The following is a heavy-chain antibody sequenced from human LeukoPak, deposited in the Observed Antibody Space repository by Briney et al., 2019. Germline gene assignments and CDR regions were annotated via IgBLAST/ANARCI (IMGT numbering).Heavy chain of an antibody. V-gene: IGHV4-39*01. CDR3: ARYGSGGFYRNFDY. CDR1: SGSISSSSYY. D-gene: IGHD3-22*01. Sequence: SETLSLTCTVSSGSISSSSYYWGWIRQPPGKGLEWIGNIYFSGSTYSNPSLKSWIPISVNTSQSQFSLRLGSVTGADPAVYYCARYGSGGFYRNFDYWGQGTLVTVSS. CDR2: IYFSGST. J-gene: IGHJ4*02.